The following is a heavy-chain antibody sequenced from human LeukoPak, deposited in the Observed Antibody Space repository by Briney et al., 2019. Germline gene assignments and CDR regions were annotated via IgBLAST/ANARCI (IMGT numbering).Heavy chain of an antibody. D-gene: IGHD2-15*01. CDR2: INHSGST. CDR3: ASHRWWAPFDI. Sequence: SETLSLTCAVYGGSFSGYYWSWIRQPLGKGLEWIGEINHSGSTNYNPSLKSRVTISVDTSKNQFSLKLSSVTAADTAVYYCASHRWWAPFDIWGQGTMVTVSS. V-gene: IGHV4-34*01. J-gene: IGHJ3*02. CDR1: GGSFSGYY.